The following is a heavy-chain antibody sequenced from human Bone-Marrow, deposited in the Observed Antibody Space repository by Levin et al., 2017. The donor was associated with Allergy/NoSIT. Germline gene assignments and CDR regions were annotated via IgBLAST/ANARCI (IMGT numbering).Heavy chain of an antibody. J-gene: IGHJ4*02. CDR3: AKDGESTVTRSYYLHY. D-gene: IGHD4-17*01. V-gene: IGHV3-9*01. CDR1: GFNFDDYA. Sequence: HSGGSLRLSCGASGFNFDDYAMHWVRQAPGKGLEWVSGISWNSDKAGYADSVKGRFTISRDNAKNSLYLQMDSLGVEDTALYYCAKDGESTVTRSYYLHYWGQGTLVTVSS. CDR2: ISWNSDKA.